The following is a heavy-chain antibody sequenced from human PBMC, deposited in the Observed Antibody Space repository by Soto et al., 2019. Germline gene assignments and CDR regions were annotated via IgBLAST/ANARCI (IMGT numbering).Heavy chain of an antibody. J-gene: IGHJ6*02. CDR2: IYPGDSHT. Sequence: GESLKISCKGSGYTFTTYWIGWVRQMPGKGLEWMGIIYPGDSHTRYSPSFEGQVTISADKSISTAYLQWSSLKASDTAMYYCVSLRGVGADFYFSMDVWSQGTTGTVSS. CDR3: VSLRGVGADFYFSMDV. V-gene: IGHV5-51*01. D-gene: IGHD3-10*01. CDR1: GYTFTTYW.